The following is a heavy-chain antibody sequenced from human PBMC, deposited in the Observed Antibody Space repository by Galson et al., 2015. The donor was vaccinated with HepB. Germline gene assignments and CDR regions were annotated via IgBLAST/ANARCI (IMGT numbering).Heavy chain of an antibody. D-gene: IGHD3-10*01. CDR1: GFPLSTSAVG. CDR2: IYWDDDK. J-gene: IGHJ4*02. V-gene: IGHV2-5*02. CDR3: AHRRYDSGSPKQYYFDY. Sequence: PALAKPTQTLTLTCTFSGFPLSTSAVGVGWIRHPPGKALEWLALIYWDDDKRYSPSLKSRLTITKDTSKIQVVLTMTNMDPVDTATYYCAHRRYDSGSPKQYYFDYWGQGTLVTVSS.